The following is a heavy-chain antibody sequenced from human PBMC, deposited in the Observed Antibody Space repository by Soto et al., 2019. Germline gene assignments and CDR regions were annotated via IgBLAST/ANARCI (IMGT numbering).Heavy chain of an antibody. D-gene: IGHD1-26*01. CDR3: ARDVDTTSHYSRFDP. V-gene: IGHV3-33*01. J-gene: IGHJ5*02. Sequence: GGSLSLSCATSGFTFKNYGIHWVRQAPGKGLEWVAVIWSGGRHEYYADSVKGRFTVSRDNSENTVYLQMSSLRAEDTALYYCARDVDTTSHYSRFDPWGQGTLVTVSS. CDR2: IWSGGRHE. CDR1: GFTFKNYG.